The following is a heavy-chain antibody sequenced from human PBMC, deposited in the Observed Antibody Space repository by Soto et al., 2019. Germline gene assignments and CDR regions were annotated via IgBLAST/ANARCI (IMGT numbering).Heavy chain of an antibody. CDR2: INPSGGST. D-gene: IGHD5-12*01. J-gene: IGHJ4*02. CDR1: GYTFTSYY. V-gene: IGHV1-46*01. CDR3: ARLEPIYSGYDTGSYGDQYYFDY. Sequence: ASVKVSCKASGYTFTSYYMHWVRQAHGQGLEWMGIINPSGGSTSYAQKFQGRVTMTRDTSTSTVYMELSSLRSEDTAVYYCARLEPIYSGYDTGSYGDQYYFDYWGQGTLVTVSS.